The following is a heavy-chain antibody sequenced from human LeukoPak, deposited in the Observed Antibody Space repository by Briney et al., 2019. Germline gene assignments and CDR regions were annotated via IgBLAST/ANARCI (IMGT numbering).Heavy chain of an antibody. J-gene: IGHJ4*02. Sequence: SETLSLTCTVSGDSISSDYWGWTRQPPGKGLEWIGYIYYSGSTNYNPSLKSRVTISIDTSKNQFSLKLSSVTAADTAVYYCARATYSNYVYYFDYWGQGTLVTVSS. D-gene: IGHD4-11*01. CDR1: GDSISSDY. CDR2: IYYSGST. V-gene: IGHV4-59*01. CDR3: ARATYSNYVYYFDY.